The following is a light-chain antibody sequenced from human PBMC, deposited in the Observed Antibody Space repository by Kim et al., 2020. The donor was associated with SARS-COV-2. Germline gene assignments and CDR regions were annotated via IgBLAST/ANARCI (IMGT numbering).Light chain of an antibody. J-gene: IGLJ2*01. CDR1: SLRSYY. V-gene: IGLV3-19*01. Sequence: SSELTQAPAVSVALGQTVRITCQGDSLRSYYATWYQQKPGQAPILVIYGKNNRPSGIPDRFSGSSSGNTASLTITGTQAGDEADYYCNSRDSNDNGVFGGGTQLTVL. CDR2: GKN. CDR3: NSRDSNDNGV.